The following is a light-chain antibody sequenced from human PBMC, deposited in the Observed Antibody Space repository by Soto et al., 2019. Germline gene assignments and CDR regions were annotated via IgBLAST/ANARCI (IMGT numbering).Light chain of an antibody. V-gene: IGLV1-40*01. CDR3: QSYDSSLSGSNWV. Sequence: VLTQPPSVSGAPGQRVTISCTGSSSNIGAGYDVHWYQQLPGTAPKLLIYGNSNRPSGVPDRFSGSKSGTSASLAITGLQAEDEADYYCQSYDSSLSGSNWVFGGGTKLTVL. CDR1: SSNIGAGYD. CDR2: GNS. J-gene: IGLJ3*02.